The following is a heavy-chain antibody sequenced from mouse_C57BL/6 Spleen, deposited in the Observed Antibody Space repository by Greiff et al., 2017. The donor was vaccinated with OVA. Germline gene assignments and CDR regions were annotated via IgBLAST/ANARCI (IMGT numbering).Heavy chain of an antibody. Sequence: VQLQQSGPELVKPGASVKISCKASGYTFTDYYMNWVKQSHGKSLEWIGDINPNNGGTSYNQKFKGKATLTVDKSSSTAYMELRSLTSEDSAVYYCARYSNPYAMDYWGQGTSVTVSS. J-gene: IGHJ4*01. CDR1: GYTFTDYY. CDR3: ARYSNPYAMDY. D-gene: IGHD2-5*01. CDR2: INPNNGGT. V-gene: IGHV1-26*01.